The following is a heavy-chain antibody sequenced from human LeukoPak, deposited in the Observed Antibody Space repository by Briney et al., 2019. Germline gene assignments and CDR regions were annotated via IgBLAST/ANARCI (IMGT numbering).Heavy chain of an antibody. J-gene: IGHJ3*02. CDR3: ARDLPVDYYDSSGGDAFDI. CDR1: GGSISSYY. V-gene: IGHV4-59*01. Sequence: SETLSLTCTVSGGSISSYYWSWIRQPPGKGLEWIGYIYYSGSTNYNPSLESRVTISVDTSKNQFSLKLSSVTAADTAVYYCARDLPVDYYDSSGGDAFDIWGQGTMVTVSS. D-gene: IGHD3-22*01. CDR2: IYYSGST.